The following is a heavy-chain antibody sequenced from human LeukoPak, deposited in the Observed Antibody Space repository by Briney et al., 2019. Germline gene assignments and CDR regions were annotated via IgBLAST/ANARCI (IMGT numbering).Heavy chain of an antibody. CDR2: IYYSGST. CDR1: GCSISSGYF. Sequence: SETLSLTCSVSGCSISSGYFWGWIRQPPGKGLEWIGSIYYSGSTYYNPSLKSRVTISVDTSKNQFSLKLSSVTAADTAVYYCARVVGLTMIVVVYYWFDPWGQGTLVTVSS. J-gene: IGHJ5*02. CDR3: ARVVGLTMIVVVYYWFDP. V-gene: IGHV4-38-2*02. D-gene: IGHD3-22*01.